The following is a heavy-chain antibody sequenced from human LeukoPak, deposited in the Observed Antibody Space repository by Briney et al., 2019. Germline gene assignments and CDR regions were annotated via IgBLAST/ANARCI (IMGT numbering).Heavy chain of an antibody. CDR2: ISPSGDIT. V-gene: IGHV3-23*01. CDR1: EFHFSTHG. Sequence: GGSLRLSCAASEFHFSTHGMNWVRQAPGKGLEWVSGISPSGDITYYADSVKGRFTISRDNSNNMVYLQMDSLRTDDTALYYCVRRDIYTTSSWGAFDIWGQGTLVTVSS. CDR3: VRRDIYTTSSWGAFDI. J-gene: IGHJ3*02. D-gene: IGHD6-6*01.